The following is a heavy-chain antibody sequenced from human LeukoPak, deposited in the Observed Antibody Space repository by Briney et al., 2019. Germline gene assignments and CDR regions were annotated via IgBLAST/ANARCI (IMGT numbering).Heavy chain of an antibody. Sequence: PSETLSLTCTVSGGSISSSSYYWGWIRQPPGKGLEWIGSIYYSGSTYYNPPLKSRVTISVDTSKNQFSLKLSSVTAADTAVYYCSSSSWRYYYYYYMDVWGKGTTVTVSS. J-gene: IGHJ6*03. D-gene: IGHD6-6*01. CDR3: SSSSWRYYYYYYMDV. CDR1: GGSISSSSYY. CDR2: IYYSGST. V-gene: IGHV4-39*07.